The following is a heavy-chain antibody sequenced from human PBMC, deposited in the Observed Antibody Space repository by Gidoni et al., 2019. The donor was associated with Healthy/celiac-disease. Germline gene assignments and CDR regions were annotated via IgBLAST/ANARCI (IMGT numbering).Heavy chain of an antibody. V-gene: IGHV3-30*18. CDR2: ISYDGSNK. D-gene: IGHD2-2*01. J-gene: IGHJ6*04. Sequence: QVQLVESGGGVVQPGRSLRLSCAASGFTFSSYGMHWVRQAPGEGLEWVAVISYDGSNKYYADSVKGRFTISRDNSKNTLYLQMNSLRAEDTAVYYCAKDQTPIVVVPAAISLSMDVWGKGTTVTVSS. CDR1: GFTFSSYG. CDR3: AKDQTPIVVVPAAISLSMDV.